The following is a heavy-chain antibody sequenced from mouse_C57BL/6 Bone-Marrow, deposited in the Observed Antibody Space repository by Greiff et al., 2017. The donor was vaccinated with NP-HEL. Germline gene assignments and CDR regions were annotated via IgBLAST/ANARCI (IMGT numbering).Heavy chain of an antibody. CDR3: ARRYEYADAMDY. V-gene: IGHV1-18*01. D-gene: IGHD2-4*01. CDR1: GYTFTDYN. J-gene: IGHJ4*01. Sequence: EVKLLESGPELVKPGASVKIPCKASGYTFTDYNMDWVKQSHGKSLEWIGDINPNNGGTIYNQKFKGKATLTVDKSSSTAYMELRSLTSEDTAVYYCARRYEYADAMDYWGQGTSHTVSP. CDR2: INPNNGGT.